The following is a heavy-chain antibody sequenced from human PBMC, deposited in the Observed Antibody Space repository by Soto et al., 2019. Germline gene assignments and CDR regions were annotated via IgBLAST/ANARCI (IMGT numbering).Heavy chain of an antibody. V-gene: IGHV4-30-4*01. CDR3: ARLGSRGGYNYEIGGNNCFDP. J-gene: IGHJ5*02. Sequence: ISTVSGASISSGDFYWSWIRQPPGKGLEWIASTHNSGSTYYNPSLKSRLTISIDASKNQFSLNLSSVTAADTAVYYCARLGSRGGYNYEIGGNNCFDPWGQGTLVTVSS. D-gene: IGHD5-12*01. CDR1: GASISSGDFY. CDR2: THNSGST.